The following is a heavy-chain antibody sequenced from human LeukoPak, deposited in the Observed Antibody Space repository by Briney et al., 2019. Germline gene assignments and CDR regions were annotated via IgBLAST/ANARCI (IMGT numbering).Heavy chain of an antibody. CDR3: AKGKASPGYSSMFDP. J-gene: IGHJ5*02. Sequence: GGSLRLSCAASGFIFSSYAMTWVRQAPGRGLEWLSTISGSGTTTYYVDSVKGRFTVSRDNSKNTLYLQMNSLRAEDTAVYYCAKGKASPGYSSMFDPWGQGTLVTVSS. CDR1: GFIFSSYA. V-gene: IGHV3-23*01. CDR2: ISGSGTTT. D-gene: IGHD6-19*01.